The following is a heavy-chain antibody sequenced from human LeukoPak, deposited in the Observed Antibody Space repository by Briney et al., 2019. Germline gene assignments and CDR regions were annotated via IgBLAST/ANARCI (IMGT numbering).Heavy chain of an antibody. V-gene: IGHV3-30*04. CDR2: ISYDGSNK. J-gene: IGHJ3*02. CDR3: AKTATGAFDI. CDR1: GFTFSSYA. D-gene: IGHD1-1*01. Sequence: PGGSLRLSCAASGFTFSSYAMHWVRQAPGKGLEWVAVISYDGSNKYYADSVKGRFTISRDNSKNTLYLQMNSLRAEDTAVYYCAKTATGAFDIWGQGTMVTVSS.